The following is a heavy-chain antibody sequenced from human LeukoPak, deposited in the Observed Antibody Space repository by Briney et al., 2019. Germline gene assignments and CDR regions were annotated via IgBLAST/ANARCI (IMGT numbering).Heavy chain of an antibody. Sequence: SETLSLTCTVPGVSISSSNSYWGWIRQPPGKGLEWIGSIYYSGSTYYNPSLKSRVTISVDTSKNQFSLKLSSVTAADTAVYYCARVARGPNWFDPWGQGTLVTVSS. V-gene: IGHV4-39*07. CDR2: IYYSGST. D-gene: IGHD3-3*02. CDR1: GVSISSSNSY. J-gene: IGHJ5*02. CDR3: ARVARGPNWFDP.